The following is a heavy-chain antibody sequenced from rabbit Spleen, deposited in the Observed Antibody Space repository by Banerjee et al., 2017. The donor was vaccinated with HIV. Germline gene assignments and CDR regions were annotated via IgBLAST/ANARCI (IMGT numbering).Heavy chain of an antibody. CDR2: INTYTGKS. V-gene: IGHV1S45*01. D-gene: IGHD1-1*01. J-gene: IGHJ4*01. Sequence: QEQLVESGGGLVQPGGSLKLSCTASGFDFSNYGVTWVRQAPGKGLEWIACINTYTGKSVYASWAKGRFTMSRPSSTTVTLQMTSLTAADTATYFCARDLVAVIGWNFGLWGPGTLVTVS. CDR3: ARDLVAVIGWNFGL. CDR1: GFDFSNYG.